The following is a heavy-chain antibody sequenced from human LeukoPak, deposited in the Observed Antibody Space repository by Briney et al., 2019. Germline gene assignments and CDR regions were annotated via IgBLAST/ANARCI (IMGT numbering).Heavy chain of an antibody. CDR3: ARDGRYCSSTSCPHMDV. Sequence: SETLSLTCAVSGYSISSGYYWGWIRQPPGKGLEWIGSIYHSGSTYYSPSLKSRVTISVDTSKNHFSLKLTSVTAADTALYYCARDGRYCSSTSCPHMDVWGKGTTVTVSS. CDR1: GYSISSGYY. V-gene: IGHV4-38-2*02. CDR2: IYHSGST. J-gene: IGHJ6*04. D-gene: IGHD2-2*01.